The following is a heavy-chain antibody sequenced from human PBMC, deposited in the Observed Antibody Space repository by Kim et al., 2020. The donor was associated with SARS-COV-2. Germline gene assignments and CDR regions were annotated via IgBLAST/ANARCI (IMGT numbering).Heavy chain of an antibody. D-gene: IGHD5-12*01. CDR1: GGTFSSYA. V-gene: IGHV1-69*13. CDR3: ARDVRRDGYNWYYFDY. J-gene: IGHJ4*02. CDR2: IIPIFGTA. Sequence: SVKVSCKASGGTFSSYAISWVRQAPGQGLEWMGGIIPIFGTANYAQKFQGRVTITADESTSTAYMELSSLRSEDTAVYYCARDVRRDGYNWYYFDYWGQGTLVTVSS.